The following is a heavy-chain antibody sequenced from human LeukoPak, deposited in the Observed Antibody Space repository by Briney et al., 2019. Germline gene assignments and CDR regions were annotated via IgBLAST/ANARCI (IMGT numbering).Heavy chain of an antibody. CDR1: GYSFTGYY. Sequence: ASVKVSCKASGYSFTGYYMHLVRQAPGQGLEWMGWINPNSGDTKYAQKLQGRVTMTTDTSTSTAYMELRSLRSDDTAAYYCARYYYGSGSNNWFDPWGQGTLVTVSS. D-gene: IGHD3-10*01. J-gene: IGHJ5*02. V-gene: IGHV1-2*02. CDR2: INPNSGDT. CDR3: ARYYYGSGSNNWFDP.